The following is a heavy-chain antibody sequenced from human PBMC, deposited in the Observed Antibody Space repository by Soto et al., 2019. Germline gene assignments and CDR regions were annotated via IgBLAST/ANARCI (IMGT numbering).Heavy chain of an antibody. Sequence: GGSLRLSCAASGFTFSSYGMHWVRQAPGKGLEWVAVISYDGSNKYYADSVKGRFTISRDNSKNTLYLQMNSLRAEDTAVYYCAKERPPFTMGPYYFDYWGQGTLVTVSS. CDR3: AKERPPFTMGPYYFDY. CDR2: ISYDGSNK. D-gene: IGHD3-3*01. V-gene: IGHV3-30*18. CDR1: GFTFSSYG. J-gene: IGHJ4*02.